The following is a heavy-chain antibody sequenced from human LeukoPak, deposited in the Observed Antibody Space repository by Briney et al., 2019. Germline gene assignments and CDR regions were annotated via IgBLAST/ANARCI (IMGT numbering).Heavy chain of an antibody. J-gene: IGHJ4*02. CDR1: GFTFRNYG. Sequence: GGSLRLSCAASGFTFRNYGMHWVRQAPGKGLEWVSAISGSGGSTYYADSVKGRFTISRDNSKNTLYLQMNSLRAEDTAVYYCATEPRGIAAHYFDYWGQGTLVTVSS. CDR2: ISGSGGST. D-gene: IGHD6-13*01. V-gene: IGHV3-23*01. CDR3: ATEPRGIAAHYFDY.